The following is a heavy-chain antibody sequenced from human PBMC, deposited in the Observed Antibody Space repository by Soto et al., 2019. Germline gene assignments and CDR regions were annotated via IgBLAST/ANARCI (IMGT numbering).Heavy chain of an antibody. V-gene: IGHV4-34*01. J-gene: IGHJ6*02. CDR1: GGSFSGYY. CDR2: INQSGST. Sequence: SETLSLTYAVYGGSFSGYYWSWIRQPPGKGLEWIGEINQSGSTNYKSSLKSRVTISVDTSKNQFSLKLSSVTAADTAVYYCAAADWGHNFYYGMDVWGQGTTVTVSS. D-gene: IGHD7-27*01. CDR3: AAADWGHNFYYGMDV.